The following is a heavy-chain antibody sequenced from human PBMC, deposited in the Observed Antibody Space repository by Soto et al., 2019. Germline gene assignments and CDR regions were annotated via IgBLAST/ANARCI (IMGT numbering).Heavy chain of an antibody. D-gene: IGHD3-9*01. CDR2: IFVSGTTI. CDR1: GFTFSSYS. J-gene: IGHJ4*02. CDR3: ARDKDWAFDY. V-gene: IGHV3-48*03. Sequence: PGGSLRLSCGASGFTFSSYSMVWVRQAPGKGLEWVSYIFVSGTTIYYADSVKGRFTVSRDNARNSLFLLMNSLRAEDTAVYYCARDKDWAFDYWGQGTLVTVS.